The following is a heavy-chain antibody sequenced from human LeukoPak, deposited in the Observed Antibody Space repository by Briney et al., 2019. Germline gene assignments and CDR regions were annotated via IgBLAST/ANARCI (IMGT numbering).Heavy chain of an antibody. Sequence: PGGSLRLSCAASGFTFDDYTLHWVRQAPGKGLEWVSLITWDGGGAYYADSVRGRFTISRDNSNNSLYLQMNSLRTEDTALYYCAKGRYCDILTDYLHEYFQHWGQGTLVTVSS. J-gene: IGHJ1*01. V-gene: IGHV3-43*01. D-gene: IGHD3-9*01. CDR2: ITWDGGGA. CDR3: AKGRYCDILTDYLHEYFQH. CDR1: GFTFDDYT.